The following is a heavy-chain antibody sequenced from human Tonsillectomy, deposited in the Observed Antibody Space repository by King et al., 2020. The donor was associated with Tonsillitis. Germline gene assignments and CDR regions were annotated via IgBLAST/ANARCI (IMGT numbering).Heavy chain of an antibody. CDR2: ISYDGSNK. Sequence: VQLVESGGGVVQSGGSLRLSCAASGFTFSSYGMHWVRQAPGKGLKWVAYISYDGSNKYYADAVKGRFTISRDISKNTVYLQMSSLRVEDTAVYYCAKGRDSGYFEPLDHWGQGTLVTVS. D-gene: IGHD5-18*01. CDR3: AKGRDSGYFEPLDH. V-gene: IGHV3-30*02. J-gene: IGHJ4*02. CDR1: GFTFSSYG.